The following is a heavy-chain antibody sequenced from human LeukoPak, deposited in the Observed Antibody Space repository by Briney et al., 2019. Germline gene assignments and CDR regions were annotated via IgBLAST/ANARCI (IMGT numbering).Heavy chain of an antibody. CDR2: IYYSGST. CDR1: GGSISSSSYY. J-gene: IGHJ4*02. V-gene: IGHV4-39*01. D-gene: IGHD3-10*01. Sequence: SETLSLTCTVSGGSISSSSYYWGWIRQPPGEGLEWIGSIYYSGSTYYNPSLKSRVTISVDTSKNQFSLKLSSVTAADTAVYYCARTDITARSDDYWGQGTLVTVSS. CDR3: ARTDITARSDDY.